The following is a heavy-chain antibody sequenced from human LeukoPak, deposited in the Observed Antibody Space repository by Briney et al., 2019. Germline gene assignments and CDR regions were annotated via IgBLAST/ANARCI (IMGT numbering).Heavy chain of an antibody. CDR3: ARDRWTAMVTWNFDY. J-gene: IGHJ4*02. CDR2: IIPIFGTA. D-gene: IGHD5-18*01. CDR1: GGTFSSYA. V-gene: IGHV1-69*05. Sequence: ASVKVSCKASGGTFSSYAISWVRQAPGQGLEWMGRIIPIFGTANCAQKFQGRVTITTDESTSTAYMELSSLRSEDTAVYYCARDRWTAMVTWNFDYWGQGTLVTVSS.